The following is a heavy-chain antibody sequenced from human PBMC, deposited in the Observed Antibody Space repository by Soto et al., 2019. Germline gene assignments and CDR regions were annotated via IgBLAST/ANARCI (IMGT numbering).Heavy chain of an antibody. CDR3: TTGGYFTNGVCFTGDAFDI. Sequence: EVQLVESGGGLVKPGGSLRLSCAASGFTFSNAWMNWVRQALGKGLEWVGRIKSKTDGGTTDYAAPVKGRFTISRDDSKNKLDLPMNSQKTEDTGVDFCTTGGYFTNGVCFTGDAFDIWGQGTMVTVSS. CDR2: IKSKTDGGTT. D-gene: IGHD2-8*01. J-gene: IGHJ3*02. V-gene: IGHV3-15*07. CDR1: GFTFSNAW.